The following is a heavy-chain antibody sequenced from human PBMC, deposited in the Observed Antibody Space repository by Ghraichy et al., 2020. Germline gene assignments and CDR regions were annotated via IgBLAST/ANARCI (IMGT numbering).Heavy chain of an antibody. CDR2: FSGSSGGT. J-gene: IGHJ4*02. CDR1: GITFSSSD. V-gene: IGHV3-23*01. Sequence: GGSLRLSCAASGITFSSSDMSWVRQAPGKGPEWVSSFSGSSGGTTYADSVKGRFSTSGDNSRNTLYLEMNSLRAEDTTVYYCAKGRSTWYFDYWGQGTQVTVSS. CDR3: AKGRSTWYFDY.